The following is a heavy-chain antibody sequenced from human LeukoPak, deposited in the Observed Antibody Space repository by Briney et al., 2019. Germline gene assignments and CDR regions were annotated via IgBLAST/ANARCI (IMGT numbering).Heavy chain of an antibody. J-gene: IGHJ4*02. Sequence: GGSLRLSCAASGCTFSSYWMHGVRQAPGKGLVWVSRINSDGSSTSYADSVKGRFTISRDNAKNTLYLQMNSLRAEDTAGSLGYFDYWGQGTLVTVSS. CDR2: INSDGSST. CDR3: YFDY. V-gene: IGHV3-74*01. CDR1: GCTFSSYW.